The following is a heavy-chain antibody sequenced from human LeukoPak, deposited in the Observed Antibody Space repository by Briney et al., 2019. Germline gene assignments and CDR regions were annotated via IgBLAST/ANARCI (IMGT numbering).Heavy chain of an antibody. D-gene: IGHD6-13*01. CDR3: AHIAAETPFDY. CDR2: ISSSSSYI. CDR1: GFTFSSYS. Sequence: GGYLRLSCAASGFTFSSYSMNWVRQAPGKGLEWVSSISSSSSYIYYADSVKGRFTISRDNAKNSLYLQMNSLRAEDTAVYYCAHIAAETPFDYWGQGTLVTVSS. V-gene: IGHV3-21*01. J-gene: IGHJ4*02.